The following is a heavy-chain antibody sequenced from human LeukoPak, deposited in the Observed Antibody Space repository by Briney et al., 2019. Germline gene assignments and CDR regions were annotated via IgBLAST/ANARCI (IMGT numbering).Heavy chain of an antibody. D-gene: IGHD6-13*01. CDR2: ISGSGDST. CDR3: AKDASYSSSHINY. V-gene: IGHV3-23*01. CDR1: GLSFRSYD. J-gene: IGHJ4*02. Sequence: GGSLRLSCAFSGLSFRSYDMSWVRQAPGKGLDYVSTISGSGDSTYYADSVKGRFTISRDNSKNTLYLQMNSLRAEDTAVYYCAKDASYSSSHINYWGQGTLVTVSS.